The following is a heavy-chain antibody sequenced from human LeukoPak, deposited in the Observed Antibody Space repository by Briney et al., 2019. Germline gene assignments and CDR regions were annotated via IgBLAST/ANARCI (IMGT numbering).Heavy chain of an antibody. CDR2: INPDGSQK. V-gene: IGHV3-7*01. CDR1: GFTFSSYW. D-gene: IGHD5-24*01. CDR3: AKLLGTATTYDS. J-gene: IGHJ4*02. Sequence: GGSLRLSCAASGFTFSSYWMSWVRQAPGKGLEWVASINPDGSQKLYVDSVKGRFTISRDNTKNSLCLQMNSLGAEDTAMYYCAKLLGTATTYDSWGQGARVTVSS.